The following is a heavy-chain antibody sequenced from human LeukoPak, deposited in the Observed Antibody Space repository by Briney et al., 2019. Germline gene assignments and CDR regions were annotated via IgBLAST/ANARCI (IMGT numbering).Heavy chain of an antibody. CDR3: ARVHSSSSLRPYYYYYYMDV. J-gene: IGHJ6*03. CDR1: GFTVSSNY. V-gene: IGHV3-66*02. CDR2: IYSGGST. D-gene: IGHD6-6*01. Sequence: GGSLRLSCAASGFTVSSNYMSWVRQAPGKGLEWVSVIYSGGSTYYADSMKGRFTISRDNSKNTLYLQMNSLRAEDTAVYYCARVHSSSSLRPYYYYYYMDVWGKGTTVTVSS.